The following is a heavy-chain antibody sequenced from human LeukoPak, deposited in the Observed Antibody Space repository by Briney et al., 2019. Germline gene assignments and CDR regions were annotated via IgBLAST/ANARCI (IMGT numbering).Heavy chain of an antibody. Sequence: VASVKVSCKASGYTFTGYYMHWVRQAPGQGLEWMGWINPNSGGTNYAQKFQGRVTMTRDTSISTAYMELSRLRSDDTAVYYCARGLSSIAARRAIDYWGQGTLVTVSS. D-gene: IGHD6-6*01. J-gene: IGHJ4*02. V-gene: IGHV1-2*02. CDR2: INPNSGGT. CDR3: ARGLSSIAARRAIDY. CDR1: GYTFTGYY.